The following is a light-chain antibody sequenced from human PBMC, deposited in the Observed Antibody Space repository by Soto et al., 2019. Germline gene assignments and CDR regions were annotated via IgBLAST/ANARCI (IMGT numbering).Light chain of an antibody. Sequence: QSVLTQPASVSGSPGQSITIPCTGTGSDVGYYNYVSWYQHHPGKAPKLMIYEVSNRPSGVSNRFSGSKSGNTASLTISGLQAEDEADYYCTSFTATSTYVFGTGTKVP. CDR3: TSFTATSTYV. CDR1: GSDVGYYNY. V-gene: IGLV2-14*01. J-gene: IGLJ1*01. CDR2: EVS.